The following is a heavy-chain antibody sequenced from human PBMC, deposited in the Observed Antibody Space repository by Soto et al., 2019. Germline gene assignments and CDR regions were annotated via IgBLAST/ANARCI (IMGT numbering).Heavy chain of an antibody. J-gene: IGHJ4*02. CDR2: IKSKKDGGTI. CDR3: TAETYCGVVSCPEY. CDR1: GAPFSGHW. Sequence: EVQLVESGGGLVEPGGSLRLTCAVSGAPFSGHWMSWVRQAPGKGLEWVARIKSKKDGGTIEYAAPEKGRLTISRDDARNTLYLQMNSLKTEDTSIYYCTAETYCGVVSCPEYWGQGTLVTVSS. V-gene: IGHV3-15*01. D-gene: IGHD2-15*01.